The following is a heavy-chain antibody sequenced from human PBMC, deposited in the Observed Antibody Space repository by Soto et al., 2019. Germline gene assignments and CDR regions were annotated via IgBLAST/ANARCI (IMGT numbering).Heavy chain of an antibody. CDR1: GFTFSSYA. V-gene: IGHV3-23*01. J-gene: IGHJ3*02. D-gene: IGHD3-3*01. CDR3: AKETLPYYDFWSGYYTPGAFDI. Sequence: GGSLRLSCAASGFTFSSYAMSWVRQAPGRGLEWVSAISGSGGSTYYADSVKGRFTISRDNSKNTLYLQMNSLRAEDTAVYYCAKETLPYYDFWSGYYTPGAFDIWGQGTMVTV. CDR2: ISGSGGST.